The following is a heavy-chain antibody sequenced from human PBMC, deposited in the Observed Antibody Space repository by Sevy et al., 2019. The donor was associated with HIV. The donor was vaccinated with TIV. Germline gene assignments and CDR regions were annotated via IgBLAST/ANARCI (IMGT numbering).Heavy chain of an antibody. CDR2: ISGSGGST. Sequence: GGSLRLSCAASGFTFSSYAMSWVRQAPGKGLEWVSAISGSGGSTYYADSVKGRFTISRDNSKNTLYRQMNSLRAEDTAVYYCARNYDCWSGLYYYYGMDVWGQGTTVTVSS. CDR1: GFTFSSYA. V-gene: IGHV3-23*01. CDR3: ARNYDCWSGLYYYYGMDV. J-gene: IGHJ6*02. D-gene: IGHD3-3*01.